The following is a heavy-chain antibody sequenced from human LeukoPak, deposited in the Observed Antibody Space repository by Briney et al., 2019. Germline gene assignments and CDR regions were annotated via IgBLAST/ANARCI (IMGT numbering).Heavy chain of an antibody. Sequence: ASVKVSCKASGYTFTGYYMHWVRQAPGQGLEWMGWINPNSGGTNYAQKFQGRVTTTRDTSISTAYMELSRLRSDDTAVYYCARIPSSGWTKRLYYFDYWGQGTLVTVSS. V-gene: IGHV1-2*02. D-gene: IGHD6-19*01. CDR3: ARIPSSGWTKRLYYFDY. CDR1: GYTFTGYY. CDR2: INPNSGGT. J-gene: IGHJ4*02.